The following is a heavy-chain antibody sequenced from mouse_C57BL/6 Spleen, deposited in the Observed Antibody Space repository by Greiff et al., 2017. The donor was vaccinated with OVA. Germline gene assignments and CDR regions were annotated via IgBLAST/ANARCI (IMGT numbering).Heavy chain of an antibody. CDR3: AIYYGSSYGFAY. CDR1: GYAFTNYL. J-gene: IGHJ3*01. V-gene: IGHV1-54*01. Sequence: LQESGAELVRPGTSVKVSCKASGYAFTNYLIEWVKQRPGQGLEWIGVINPGSGGTNYNEKFKGKATLTADKSSSTAYMQLSSLTSEDSAVYFCAIYYGSSYGFAYWGQGTLVTVSA. CDR2: INPGSGGT. D-gene: IGHD1-1*01.